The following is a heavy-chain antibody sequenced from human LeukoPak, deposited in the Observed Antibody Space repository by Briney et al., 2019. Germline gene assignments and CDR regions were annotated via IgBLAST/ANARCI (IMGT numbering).Heavy chain of an antibody. V-gene: IGHV1-46*01. CDR1: GYTFTSYY. CDR2: INPGGGST. CDR3: ARLQGAMATGPHDAFDI. J-gene: IGHJ3*02. D-gene: IGHD5-18*01. Sequence: ASVKVSCKASGYTFTSYYMHWVRQAPGQGLEWMGIINPGGGSTSYAQKFQGRVTMTRDTSTSTVYMELSSLRSEDTAVYYCARLQGAMATGPHDAFDIWGQGTMVTVSS.